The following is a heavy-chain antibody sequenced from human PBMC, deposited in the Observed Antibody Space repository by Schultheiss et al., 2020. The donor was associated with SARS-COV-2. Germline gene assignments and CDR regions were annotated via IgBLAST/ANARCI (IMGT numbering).Heavy chain of an antibody. CDR1: GFTFSSYS. V-gene: IGHV3-66*01. CDR2: IYSGGST. CDR3: VKGWLQPDY. Sequence: GESLKISCAASGFTFSSYSMNWVRQAPGKGLEWVSVIYSGGSTHYADSVKGRFTISRDNSKNTLYLQMNSLRAEDTAVYYCVKGWLQPDYWGQGTLVTVSS. D-gene: IGHD5-24*01. J-gene: IGHJ4*02.